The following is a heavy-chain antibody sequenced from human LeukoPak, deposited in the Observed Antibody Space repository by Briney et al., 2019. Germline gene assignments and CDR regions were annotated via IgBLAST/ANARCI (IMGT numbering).Heavy chain of an antibody. D-gene: IGHD1-26*01. CDR2: INSDGSST. Sequence: SGGSLRPSCAASGFTFSSYWMHWVRQAPGKGLVWVSRINSDGSSTSYADSVEGRFTISRDNAKNTLYLQMNSLRAEDTAVYYCARDGVEWELGFDYWGQGTLVTVSS. J-gene: IGHJ4*02. CDR1: GFTFSSYW. V-gene: IGHV3-74*01. CDR3: ARDGVEWELGFDY.